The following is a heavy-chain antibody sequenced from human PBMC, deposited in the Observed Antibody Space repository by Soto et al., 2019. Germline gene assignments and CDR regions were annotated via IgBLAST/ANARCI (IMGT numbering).Heavy chain of an antibody. CDR3: AKWDTHGIIPPTVGGNYYYYDIDV. Sequence: GGSLRLSCAVSGFAFSSHAMSWVRQAPGKGLEWVSSITAGGYSTYYADSVKGRFAISRDNSKNTLYLQMHSLRAEDAAIFYCAKWDTHGIIPPTVGGNYYYYDIDVWGQGTRVTVSS. CDR1: GFAFSSHA. V-gene: IGHV3-23*01. D-gene: IGHD5-18*01. CDR2: ITAGGYST. J-gene: IGHJ6*02.